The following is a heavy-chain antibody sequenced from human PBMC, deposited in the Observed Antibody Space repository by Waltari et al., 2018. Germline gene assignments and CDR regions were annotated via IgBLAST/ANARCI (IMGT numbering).Heavy chain of an antibody. V-gene: IGHV3-23*01. CDR1: GFNFSNYA. CDR3: AKDQAEWLVLDGYFDS. D-gene: IGHD6-19*01. CDR2: RSGIGDYT. J-gene: IGHJ4*02. Sequence: EVQLLESGGDLEQPGGSLRISCVGSGFNFSNYAMNWVRQAPGKGVEVVSTRSGIGDYTDYADSVKGRFSISRDNSKNTVFLHMNNLRVEDTAIYCCAKDQAEWLVLDGYFDSWGQGTPVTVSS.